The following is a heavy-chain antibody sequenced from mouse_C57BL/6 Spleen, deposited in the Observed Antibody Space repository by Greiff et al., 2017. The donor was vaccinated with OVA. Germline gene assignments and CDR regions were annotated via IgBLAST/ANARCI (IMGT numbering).Heavy chain of an antibody. V-gene: IGHV1-82*01. Sequence: QVQLQQSGPELVKPGASVKISCKASGYAFSSSWMNWVKQRPGKGLEWIGRIYPGDGDTNYNRKFKGKATLTVDKSSSTAYMQLSSLTSEDSAVYYCARTWDYWGQGTTLTVSS. J-gene: IGHJ2*01. CDR1: GYAFSSSW. CDR3: ARTWDY. CDR2: IYPGDGDT.